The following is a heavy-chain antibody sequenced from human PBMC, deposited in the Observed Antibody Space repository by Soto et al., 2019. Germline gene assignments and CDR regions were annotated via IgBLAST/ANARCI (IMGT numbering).Heavy chain of an antibody. Sequence: QVQLVESGGGVVQPGRSLRLSCAASGFTFSSYGMHWVRQAPGKGLEWVAVIWYDGSNKYYADSVKGRFTIFRDNSKNTLYLQMNSLRAEDTAVYYCARDEGLGLNYYYYGVDVWGQGTTVTVSS. CDR3: ARDEGLGLNYYYYGVDV. CDR2: IWYDGSNK. D-gene: IGHD3-10*01. V-gene: IGHV3-33*01. J-gene: IGHJ6*02. CDR1: GFTFSSYG.